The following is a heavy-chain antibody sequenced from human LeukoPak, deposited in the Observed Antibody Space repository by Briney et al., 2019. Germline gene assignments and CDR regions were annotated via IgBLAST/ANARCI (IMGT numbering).Heavy chain of an antibody. D-gene: IGHD6-13*01. Sequence: GGSLRLSCAASGFTFSSYAMSWARQAPGKGLEWVSAISGSGDSTNYADSVKGRFTISRDNSKNTLYLQMNSLRAEDTAVYYCARVGAGTRAFDYWGQGTLVTVSS. CDR2: ISGSGDST. CDR3: ARVGAGTRAFDY. CDR1: GFTFSSYA. V-gene: IGHV3-23*01. J-gene: IGHJ4*02.